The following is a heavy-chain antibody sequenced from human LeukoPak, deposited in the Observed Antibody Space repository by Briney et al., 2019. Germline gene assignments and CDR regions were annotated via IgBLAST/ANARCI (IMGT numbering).Heavy chain of an antibody. Sequence: KTGGSLRLSCAASGFTFSNYWMHWVRQTPGKGLVWVSRIISDGSSTSYADSVKGRFTISRDNAKNTLYLQMNSLRAEDTAVYYCAKDSGSGSYYDFDYWGQGTLVTVSS. CDR3: AKDSGSGSYYDFDY. CDR2: IISDGSST. J-gene: IGHJ4*02. CDR1: GFTFSNYW. V-gene: IGHV3-74*01. D-gene: IGHD1-26*01.